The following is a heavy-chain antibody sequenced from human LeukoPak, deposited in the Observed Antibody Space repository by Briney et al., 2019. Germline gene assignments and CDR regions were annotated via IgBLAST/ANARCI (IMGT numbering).Heavy chain of an antibody. CDR2: ISGSGGST. D-gene: IGHD3-10*01. Sequence: GGSLRLSCAASGFTFSSYAMSWVRQAPGKGLEWVSAISGSGGSTYYADSVKGRFTISRDNSKNTLYLQMNSLRAEDTAVYYCARGPDPVVRGPRRAFDLWGQGTMVTVSS. V-gene: IGHV3-23*01. CDR3: ARGPDPVVRGPRRAFDL. J-gene: IGHJ3*01. CDR1: GFTFSSYA.